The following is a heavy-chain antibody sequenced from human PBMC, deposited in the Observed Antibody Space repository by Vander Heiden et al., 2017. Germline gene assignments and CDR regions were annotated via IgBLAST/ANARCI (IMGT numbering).Heavy chain of an antibody. CDR2: IWYDGSNK. CDR3: ARDPFVGFAATPDY. J-gene: IGHJ4*02. D-gene: IGHD2-15*01. V-gene: IGHV3-33*01. CDR1: GCTFSSYG. Sequence: QVQLVESGGGVVQPGWSLRLSCAASGCTFSSYGMHWVRQDPGKGLEWVAVIWYDGSNKYYADSVKGRFTISRDNSKNTLYLQMNSLRAEDTAVYYCARDPFVGFAATPDYWGQGTLVTVSS.